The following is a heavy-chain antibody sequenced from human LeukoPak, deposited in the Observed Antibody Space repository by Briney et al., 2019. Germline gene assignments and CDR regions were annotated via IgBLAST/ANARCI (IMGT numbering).Heavy chain of an antibody. Sequence: GGSLRLSCAASGFTFSSYAMSWVRQAPGKGLEWVSAISGSADSTYYADSVKGRFTISRDNSKSTLYPQMNSLRAEDTAVYYCAETVTGPVDYWGQGTLVTVSS. V-gene: IGHV3-23*01. CDR3: AETVTGPVDY. D-gene: IGHD1-14*01. CDR2: ISGSADST. J-gene: IGHJ4*02. CDR1: GFTFSSYA.